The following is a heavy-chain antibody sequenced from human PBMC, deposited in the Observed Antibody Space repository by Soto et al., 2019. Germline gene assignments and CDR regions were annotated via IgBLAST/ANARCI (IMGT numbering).Heavy chain of an antibody. V-gene: IGHV3-30-3*01. CDR3: ARAGCDGGRCYTLVGLRYGMDV. J-gene: IGHJ6*02. CDR1: GFTFSSYA. D-gene: IGHD2-15*01. CDR2: ISYDGSNK. Sequence: QVQLVESGGGVVQPGRSLRLSCAASGFTFSSYAMYWVRQAPGKGLEWVAVISYDGSNKYYAASVKGRFTISRDNSKNTLYLQMNRMRAEDTAVYYCARAGCDGGRCYTLVGLRYGMDVWGQGTTVTVSS.